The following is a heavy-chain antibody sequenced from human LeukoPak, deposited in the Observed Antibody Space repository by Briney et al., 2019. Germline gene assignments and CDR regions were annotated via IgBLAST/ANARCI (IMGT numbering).Heavy chain of an antibody. CDR2: ISGSGGST. J-gene: IGHJ6*02. CDR1: GFTFSSYA. CDR3: AKDLTVSTVTTVSYYYGMDA. Sequence: GGSLRLSCAASGFTFSSYAMSWVRQAPGKGLEWVSAISGSGGSTYYADSVKGRFTISRDNSKNTLYLQMNSLRAEDTAVYYCAKDLTVSTVTTVSYYYGMDAWGQGTTVTVSS. D-gene: IGHD4-17*01. V-gene: IGHV3-23*01.